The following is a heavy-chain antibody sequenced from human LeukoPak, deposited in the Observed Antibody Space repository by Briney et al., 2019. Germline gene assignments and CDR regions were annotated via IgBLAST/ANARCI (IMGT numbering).Heavy chain of an antibody. CDR1: GFTFSGYW. J-gene: IGHJ6*04. V-gene: IGHV3-7*01. Sequence: PGGSLRLSCAASGFTFSGYWMSWLRQAPGKGLEWVANIKQDGGEKYNVDSVKGRFTISRDNAKNSLYLQMNSLRAEDTAVYYCARDRGFGQADVWGKGTTVTVSS. CDR2: IKQDGGEK. CDR3: ARDRGFGQADV. D-gene: IGHD3-10*01.